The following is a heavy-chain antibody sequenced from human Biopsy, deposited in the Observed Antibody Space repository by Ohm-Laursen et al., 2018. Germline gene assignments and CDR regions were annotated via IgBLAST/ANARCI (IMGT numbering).Heavy chain of an antibody. J-gene: IGHJ4*02. D-gene: IGHD6-19*01. CDR3: ARDRRQWLALDY. CDR1: GYTFTGYY. CDR2: INPNSGGT. V-gene: IGHV1-2*02. Sequence: GASVKVSCKASGYTFTGYYMHWVRQAPGQGLEWMGWINPNSGGTNYAQMFQGRVTMTRDTSISTAYMELSRLRSDDTAVYYCARDRRQWLALDYWGQGTLVTVSS.